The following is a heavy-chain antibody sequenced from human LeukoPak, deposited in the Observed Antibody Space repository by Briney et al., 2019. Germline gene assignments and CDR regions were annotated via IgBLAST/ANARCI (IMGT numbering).Heavy chain of an antibody. J-gene: IGHJ5*02. V-gene: IGHV3-48*03. CDR1: GFTFSSYE. CDR3: AKSRITMVRGFNWFDP. Sequence: GGSLRLSCAACGFTFSSYEMNWVRQAPGKGLEWVSYISSSGSTIYYAVSVKGRFTISRDNAKNSLYLQMNSLRAEDTAVYYCAKSRITMVRGFNWFDPWGQGTLVTVSS. CDR2: ISSSGSTI. D-gene: IGHD3-10*01.